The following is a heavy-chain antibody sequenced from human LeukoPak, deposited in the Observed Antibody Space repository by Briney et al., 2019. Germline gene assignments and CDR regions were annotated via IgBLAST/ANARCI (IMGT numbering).Heavy chain of an antibody. CDR1: GFTFSSFG. J-gene: IGHJ2*01. V-gene: IGHV3-48*01. Sequence: GGSLRLSCAASGFTFSSFGMNWVRQAPGKGLEWVSYISSSSSTIYYADSVKGRFTISRDNSKNTLYLQMNSLRAEDTAVYYCASAVEFDLWGRGTLVTVSS. CDR3: ASAVEFDL. CDR2: ISSSSSTI.